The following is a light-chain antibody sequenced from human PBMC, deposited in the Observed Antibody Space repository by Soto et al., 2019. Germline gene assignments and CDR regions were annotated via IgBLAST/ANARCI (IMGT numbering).Light chain of an antibody. CDR3: QQYNSWPRT. V-gene: IGKV3-15*01. J-gene: IGKJ1*01. CDR2: GAS. Sequence: EIVMTQSPVTVSVSPGERATLSCRASQSISSNLAWYQQKPGQAPRLLIYGASTRASGIPASFSGSGSGTEFTLTISSLQSEDFAVYYCQQYNSWPRTFGQGTKVEIK. CDR1: QSISSN.